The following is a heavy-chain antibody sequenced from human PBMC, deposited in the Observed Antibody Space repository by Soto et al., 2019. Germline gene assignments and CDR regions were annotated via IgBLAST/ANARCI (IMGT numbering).Heavy chain of an antibody. CDR3: AKDNRGGWLTRSYYFDY. D-gene: IGHD3-10*01. CDR2: ISWDGGST. J-gene: IGHJ4*02. CDR1: GFTFDDYT. Sequence: PGGSLRLSCAASGFTFDDYTMHWVRQAPGKGLEWVSLISWDGGSTYYADSVKGRFTISRDNSKNSLYLQMNSLRTEDTALYYCAKDNRGGWLTRSYYFDYWGQGTLVTVSS. V-gene: IGHV3-43*01.